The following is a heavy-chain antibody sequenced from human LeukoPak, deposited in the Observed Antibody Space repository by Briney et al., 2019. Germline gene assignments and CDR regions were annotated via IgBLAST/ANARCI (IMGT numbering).Heavy chain of an antibody. Sequence: GGSLRLSCAASGFTFSSYSMNWVRQAPGKGLEWVSSISSSSSSYIYYADSVKGRFTISRDNAKNSLYLQMNSLRAEDTAVYYCARDTGSRGSLRFDYWGQGTLVTVSS. CDR2: ISSSSSSYI. D-gene: IGHD3-10*01. CDR1: GFTFSSYS. V-gene: IGHV3-21*01. J-gene: IGHJ4*02. CDR3: ARDTGSRGSLRFDY.